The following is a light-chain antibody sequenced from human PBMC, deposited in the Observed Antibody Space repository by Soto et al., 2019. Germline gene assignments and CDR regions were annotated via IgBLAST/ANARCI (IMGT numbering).Light chain of an antibody. CDR1: QSLSTSY. Sequence: EIVMTRFPATLSVSPGQRSTLSCRSSQSLSTSYLAWYQQKPGQAPRLLTYGTSSRASGIPDRFSGSGSGTDFTLTISRLEPEDFAVYYCQNYGSSSLTFGGGTKVDIK. CDR2: GTS. CDR3: QNYGSSSLT. V-gene: IGKV3-20*01. J-gene: IGKJ4*01.